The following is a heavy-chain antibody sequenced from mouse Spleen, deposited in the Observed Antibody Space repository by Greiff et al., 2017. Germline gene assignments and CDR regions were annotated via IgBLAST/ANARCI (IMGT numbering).Heavy chain of an antibody. J-gene: IGHJ4*01. V-gene: IGHV5-9*02. CDR3: ARQTYYGSSYEDAMDY. CDR1: GFAFSSYD. Sequence: EVMLVESGGGLVKPGGSLKLSCAASGFAFSSYDMSWVRQTPEKRLEWVATISSGGSYTYYPDSVKGRFTISRDNARNTLYLQMSSLRSEDTALYYCARQTYYGSSYEDAMDYWGQGTSVTVSS. D-gene: IGHD1-1*01. CDR2: ISSGGSYT.